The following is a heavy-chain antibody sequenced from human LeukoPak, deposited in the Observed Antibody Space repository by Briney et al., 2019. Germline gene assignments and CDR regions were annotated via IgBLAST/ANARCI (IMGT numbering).Heavy chain of an antibody. Sequence: GGSLRLSCAASGFTFSSYWMHWVRKAPEKGLVWVSRINSDGSSTSYADSVKGRFTISRDNAKNTLYLQMNSLRAEDTAVYYCARDLGGPLLPGIAADYFDYWGQGTLVTVSS. V-gene: IGHV3-74*01. CDR3: ARDLGGPLLPGIAADYFDY. CDR2: INSDGSST. D-gene: IGHD6-13*01. J-gene: IGHJ4*02. CDR1: GFTFSSYW.